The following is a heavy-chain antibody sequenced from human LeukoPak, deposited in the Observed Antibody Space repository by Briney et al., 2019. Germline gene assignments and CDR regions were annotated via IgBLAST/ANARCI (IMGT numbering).Heavy chain of an antibody. Sequence: PGGSLRLSCAASGFTFSSHSMSWVRQAPGKGLEWVSSISSSSSYIYYVDSVKGRFTISRDNSKNTLYLQMNSLRAEDTAAYHCAKGRNEDGDAALNYWGQGTLVTVSS. CDR3: AKGRNEDGDAALNY. J-gene: IGHJ4*02. D-gene: IGHD4-17*01. V-gene: IGHV3-21*04. CDR2: ISSSSSYI. CDR1: GFTFSSHS.